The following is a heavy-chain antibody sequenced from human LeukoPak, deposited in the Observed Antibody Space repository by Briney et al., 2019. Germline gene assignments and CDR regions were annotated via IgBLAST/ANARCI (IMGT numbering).Heavy chain of an antibody. CDR3: TRGVGFAAAGSYYFDY. CDR1: GFTVSNNY. CDR2: IFTSGST. Sequence: GGSLRLSCAASGFTVSNNYMSWVRQAPGKGLEWVSVIFTSGSTYYADSVKGRFTISRDNAKNSLYLQLNSLRAEDTAVYYCTRGVGFAAAGSYYFDYWGQGTLVTVSS. J-gene: IGHJ4*02. D-gene: IGHD6-13*01. V-gene: IGHV3-66*01.